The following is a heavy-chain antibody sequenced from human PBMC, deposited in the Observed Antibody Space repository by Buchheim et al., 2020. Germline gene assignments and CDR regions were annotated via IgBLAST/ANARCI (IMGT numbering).Heavy chain of an antibody. Sequence: EVQLVESGGGSEQPGGSLRLSCAASGFTFSSYEMNWVRQAPGKGLEWVSYISSSGSAIYYADSVKGRFTISRDNAQNSLYLQMNSLRGEDTAVYYCARNTGSFYGGNWYFDLWGRGTL. CDR1: GFTFSSYE. D-gene: IGHD1-26*01. J-gene: IGHJ2*01. CDR2: ISSSGSAI. V-gene: IGHV3-48*03. CDR3: ARNTGSFYGGNWYFDL.